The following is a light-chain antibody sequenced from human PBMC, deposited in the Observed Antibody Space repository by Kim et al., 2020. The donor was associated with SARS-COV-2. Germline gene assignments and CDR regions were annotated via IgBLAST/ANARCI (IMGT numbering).Light chain of an antibody. Sequence: SVKLTCTLSSGHSSYTIAWHQQQPEKGPRYLMNLNSDGSHSKGDGIPDRFSGSSSGAERYLTISSLQSEDEADYYCQTWGTGMRVFGGGTQLTVL. V-gene: IGLV4-69*01. CDR1: SGHSSYT. CDR3: QTWGTGMRV. CDR2: LNSDGSH. J-gene: IGLJ3*02.